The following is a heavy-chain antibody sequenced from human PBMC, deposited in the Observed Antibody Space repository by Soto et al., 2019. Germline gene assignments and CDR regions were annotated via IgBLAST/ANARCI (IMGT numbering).Heavy chain of an antibody. CDR3: AKNVQGMIVVVITEFDY. J-gene: IGHJ4*02. CDR1: GFTFSSYA. V-gene: IGHV3-23*01. CDR2: ISGSGGST. D-gene: IGHD3-22*01. Sequence: EVQLLESGGGLVQPGGSLRLSCAASGFTFSSYAMSWVRQAPGKGLEWVSAISGSGGSTYYADSVKGRFTISRDNSKNTLYLQMNSLRAEDTAVYYCAKNVQGMIVVVITEFDYWGQGTLVTVSS.